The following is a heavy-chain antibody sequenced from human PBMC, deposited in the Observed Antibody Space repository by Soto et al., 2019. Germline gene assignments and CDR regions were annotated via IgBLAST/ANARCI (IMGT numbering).Heavy chain of an antibody. CDR3: ARSMDYYCGRGCGNGHGL. D-gene: IGHD2-21*01. V-gene: IGHV1-2*02. CDR2: INPKFGDT. CDR1: GYTFTAYH. J-gene: IGHJ6*02. Sequence: QVQLVQSGAEVKEPGDSVRVSCEASGYTFTAYHIHWVRQAPGQGLEWRAWINPKFGDTTYAQDFQCRVSRARDMSISTVYMELSRLTAYDLAKYYCARSMDYYCGRGCGNGHGLGGQGTAVTVFS.